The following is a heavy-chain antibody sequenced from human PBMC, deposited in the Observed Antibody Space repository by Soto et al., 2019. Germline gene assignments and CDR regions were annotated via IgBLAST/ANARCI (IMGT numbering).Heavy chain of an antibody. J-gene: IGHJ4*02. D-gene: IGHD3-22*01. CDR3: ARAITMMFLAPAY. CDR1: GGSISSSSYY. CDR2: MDYSGNT. Sequence: SETLSLTCTVSGGSISSSSYYWGWIRQPPGKGLEWIGSMDYSGNTYYNPSLKSRATISVDTSKNQFSLKLSSVTAADTAVYYCARAITMMFLAPAYWGQGTQVTVSS. V-gene: IGHV4-39*01.